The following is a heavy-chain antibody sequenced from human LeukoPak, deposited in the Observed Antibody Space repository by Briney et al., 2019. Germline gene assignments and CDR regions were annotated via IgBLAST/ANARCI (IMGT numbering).Heavy chain of an antibody. J-gene: IGHJ4*02. CDR2: IYYSGST. D-gene: IGHD6-19*01. CDR3: AREGGRQWLISGSLDC. Sequence: PSETLSLTCTVSGGSISSYYWSWIRQPPGKGLEWIGYIYYSGSTNYNPSLKSRVTISVDTSKNQFSLKLSSVSAADTAVYYCAREGGRQWLISGSLDCWGQGTLVIVSS. V-gene: IGHV4-59*01. CDR1: GGSISSYY.